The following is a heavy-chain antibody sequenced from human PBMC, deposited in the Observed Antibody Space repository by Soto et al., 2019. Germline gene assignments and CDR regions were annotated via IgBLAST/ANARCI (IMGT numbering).Heavy chain of an antibody. Sequence: GVSLRRSFAASGFTFSSYSLNWVRQAPGKGLECVSSISSSSSYIYYADSVKGRFTISRDNAKNSLYLQMNSLRAEDTAVYYCARDRSETNYDFWSGYYRVYGMDGWGQGTTVTVSS. CDR2: ISSSSSYI. V-gene: IGHV3-21*01. J-gene: IGHJ6*02. CDR3: ARDRSETNYDFWSGYYRVYGMDG. D-gene: IGHD3-3*01. CDR1: GFTFSSYS.